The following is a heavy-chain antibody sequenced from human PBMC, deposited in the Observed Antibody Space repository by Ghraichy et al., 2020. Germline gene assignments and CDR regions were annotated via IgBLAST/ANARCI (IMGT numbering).Heavy chain of an antibody. J-gene: IGHJ6*02. V-gene: IGHV4-4*07. D-gene: IGHD1-7*01. CDR3: ARDELRPARGYYGMDV. CDR1: GGSISSYY. CDR2: FYTSGDT. Sequence: SETLSLTCTVSGGSISSYYWSWIRQPAGKGLEWIGRFYTSGDTNYNPSLKGRVTMSIDTSKNQFSLKLSSVTAADTAVYYCARDELRPARGYYGMDVWGQGTTVTVSS.